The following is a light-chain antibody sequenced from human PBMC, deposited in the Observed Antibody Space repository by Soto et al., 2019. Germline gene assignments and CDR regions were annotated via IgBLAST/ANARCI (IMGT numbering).Light chain of an antibody. CDR1: QGITSY. V-gene: IGKV1-9*01. Sequence: IQLTQSPSSLSASVGDRVTITCRASQGITSYLAWYQQKPGNAPKLLIYAASTLQSGVPSRFSGSESGTDSTLTISSLQPEDFATYFCQQLNSYPLTFGGGTKVDTK. CDR3: QQLNSYPLT. CDR2: AAS. J-gene: IGKJ4*01.